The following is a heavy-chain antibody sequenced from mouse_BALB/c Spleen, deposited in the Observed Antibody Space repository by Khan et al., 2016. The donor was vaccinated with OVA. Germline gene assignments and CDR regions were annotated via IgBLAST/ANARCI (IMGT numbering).Heavy chain of an antibody. CDR2: ISSGGSYT. J-gene: IGHJ2*01. CDR1: GFTFSSFG. D-gene: IGHD2-1*01. V-gene: IGHV5-6*01. Sequence: EVQLVESGGDLVKPGGSLKLSCAASGFTFSSFGMSWIRQTPDKRLEWVATISSGGSYTYYPDSVKGRFTISRDNAKNTLYLQMSSLKSEDTAMYYCARQYVNSFFEYWGQGTTLTVSS. CDR3: ARQYVNSFFEY.